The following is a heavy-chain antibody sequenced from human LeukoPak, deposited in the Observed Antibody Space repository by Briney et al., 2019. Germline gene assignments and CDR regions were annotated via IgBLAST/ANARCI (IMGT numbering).Heavy chain of an antibody. CDR3: ARDLSAVGCFDY. CDR1: GFTFSSYG. V-gene: IGHV3-30*02. CDR2: IQYDGSNK. J-gene: IGHJ4*02. Sequence: GGSLRLSCAASGFTFSSYGMHWVRQAPGKGLEWVTFIQYDGSNKYYADSVKSRFTISRDNSKNTVYLQMNSLRAEDTALYYCARDLSAVGCFDYWGQGTLVTVSS. D-gene: IGHD6-19*01.